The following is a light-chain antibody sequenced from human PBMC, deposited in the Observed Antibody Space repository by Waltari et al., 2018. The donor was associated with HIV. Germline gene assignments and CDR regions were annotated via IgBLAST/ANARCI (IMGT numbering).Light chain of an antibody. CDR1: QSVSSNY. CDR3: QHYDDSPPWT. J-gene: IGKJ1*01. CDR2: GAS. Sequence: EIVLTQSPGTLSLSPGERATLSCRASQSVSSNYLAWYQQQPGQAPRLLIYGASSRATVIPDRFSGSGSGTDFTLTISRLEPEDFAVYYCQHYDDSPPWTFGQGTKVEIK. V-gene: IGKV3-20*01.